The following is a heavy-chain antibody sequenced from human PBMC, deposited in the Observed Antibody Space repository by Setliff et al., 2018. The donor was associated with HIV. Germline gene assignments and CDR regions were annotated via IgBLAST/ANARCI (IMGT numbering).Heavy chain of an antibody. CDR3: AREEVRSSFPYCGMNV. Sequence: PGGSLRLSCAASGFTFSSYAMSWVRQAPGKGLEWVALTWYDGRTTYYADSVKGRFTISRDNSKNTLYLQMNSLRAEDTAVYYCAREEVRSSFPYCGMNVWGQGTTVTVSS. CDR1: GFTFSSYA. V-gene: IGHV3-33*08. D-gene: IGHD3-3*01. CDR2: TWYDGRTT. J-gene: IGHJ6*02.